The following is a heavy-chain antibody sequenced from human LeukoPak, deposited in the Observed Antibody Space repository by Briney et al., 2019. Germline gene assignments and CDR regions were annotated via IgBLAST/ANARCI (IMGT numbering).Heavy chain of an antibody. D-gene: IGHD5-18*01. J-gene: IGHJ5*02. CDR3: ARSPRIQLWLRGWFDP. CDR2: IYYSGST. CDR1: GGSISSYY. Sequence: PSETLSLTCTVSGGSISSYYWSWIRQPPGKGLEWIGYIYYSGSTNYNPSLKSRDTISVDTSKKQFSLKLSSVTAADTAVYYCARSPRIQLWLRGWFDPWGQGTLVTVSS. V-gene: IGHV4-59*08.